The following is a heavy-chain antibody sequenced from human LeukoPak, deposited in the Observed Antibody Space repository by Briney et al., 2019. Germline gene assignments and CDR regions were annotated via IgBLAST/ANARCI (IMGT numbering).Heavy chain of an antibody. Sequence: GGSLRLSCAASGFTFSSYGMHWVCQAPGKGLEWVAVISYDGSNKYYADSVKGRFTISRDNSKNTLYLQMNSLRAEDTAVYYCAKDRFGLHIVVVTAILDYWGQGTLVTVSS. CDR1: GFTFSSYG. CDR3: AKDRFGLHIVVVTAILDY. D-gene: IGHD2-21*02. CDR2: ISYDGSNK. J-gene: IGHJ4*02. V-gene: IGHV3-30*18.